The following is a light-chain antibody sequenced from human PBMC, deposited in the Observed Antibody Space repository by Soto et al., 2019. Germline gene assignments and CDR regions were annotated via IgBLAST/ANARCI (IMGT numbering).Light chain of an antibody. CDR2: GAS. CDR1: QYISSSY. V-gene: IGKV3-20*01. J-gene: IGKJ1*01. Sequence: EIVLTQSPGTLSLSPGERATLSCRASQYISSSYLAWYQQKPGQAPRLLIYGASSRATGIPDRFSGSGSGTDFTLTISRLEPEDFAVYYCQQYGSLPRTFGQGTKVEIK. CDR3: QQYGSLPRT.